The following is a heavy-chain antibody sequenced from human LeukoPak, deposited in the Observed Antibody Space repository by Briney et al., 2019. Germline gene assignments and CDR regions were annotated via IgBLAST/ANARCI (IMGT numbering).Heavy chain of an antibody. CDR1: GFTFSSYE. Sequence: GGSLRLSCAASGFTFSSYEMNWVRQAPGKGLEWVSYISSSGSTIYYADSVKVRFTISRDNAKNSLYLQMNSLRAEDTAVYYCARDDGYSSSWYYFDYWGQGTLVTVSS. CDR2: ISSSGSTI. J-gene: IGHJ4*02. CDR3: ARDDGYSSSWYYFDY. V-gene: IGHV3-48*03. D-gene: IGHD6-13*01.